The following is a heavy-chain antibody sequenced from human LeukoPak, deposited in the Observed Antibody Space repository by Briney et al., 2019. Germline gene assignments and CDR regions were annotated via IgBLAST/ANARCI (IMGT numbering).Heavy chain of an antibody. V-gene: IGHV3-23*01. CDR2: ISGSGGDT. CDR1: GFTFSSYA. J-gene: IGHJ4*02. Sequence: GGSLRLSCAASGFTFSSYAMSWVRQAPGKGLEWVSAISGSGGDTYYADSVKGRFTISRDNSKNTLYLQMNSLRAEDTAVYYCARDHAMAAYSDYWGQGTLVTVSS. CDR3: ARDHAMAAYSDY. D-gene: IGHD2-2*01.